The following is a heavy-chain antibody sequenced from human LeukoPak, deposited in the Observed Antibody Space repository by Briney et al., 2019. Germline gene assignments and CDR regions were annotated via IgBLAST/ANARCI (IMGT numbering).Heavy chain of an antibody. CDR2: INHSGST. CDR3: ARKERIVGDTTSLVGWFDP. CDR1: GGSFSGYY. J-gene: IGHJ5*02. V-gene: IGHV4-34*01. D-gene: IGHD1-26*01. Sequence: SETLSLTCAVYGGSFSGYYWSWIRQPPGKGLEWIGEINHSGSTNYNPSLKSLVTISVDTPKNQFSLKLSSVTAADTAVYYCARKERIVGDTTSLVGWFDPWGQGTLVTVSS.